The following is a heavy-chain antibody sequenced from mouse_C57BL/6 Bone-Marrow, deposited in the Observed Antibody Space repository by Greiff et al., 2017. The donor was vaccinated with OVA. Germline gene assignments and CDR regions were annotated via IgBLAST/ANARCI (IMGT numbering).Heavy chain of an antibody. CDR2: ISSGSSTI. Sequence: EVQRVESGGGLVKPGGSLKLSCAASGFTFSDYGMHWVRQAPEQGLEWVAYISSGSSTIYYADTVKGRFTITRDNAKNTLFLQMTSLRSEDTAMYYCANQPYYSNPVWGQGTTLTVSS. J-gene: IGHJ2*01. V-gene: IGHV5-17*01. D-gene: IGHD2-5*01. CDR3: ANQPYYSNPV. CDR1: GFTFSDYG.